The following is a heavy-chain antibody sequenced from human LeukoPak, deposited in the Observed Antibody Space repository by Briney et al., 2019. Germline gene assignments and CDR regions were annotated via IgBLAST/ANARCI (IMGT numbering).Heavy chain of an antibody. D-gene: IGHD1-26*01. CDR1: GFTFSSYS. J-gene: IGHJ5*02. CDR2: ISSSSSYI. Sequence: PGGSLRLSCAASGFTFSSYSMNWVRQAPGKGLEWVSSISSSSSYIYYADSVKGRFTISSDNAKNSLYLQMNSLRAEDTAVYYCARENSGSYLIWFDPWGQGTLVTVSS. V-gene: IGHV3-21*01. CDR3: ARENSGSYLIWFDP.